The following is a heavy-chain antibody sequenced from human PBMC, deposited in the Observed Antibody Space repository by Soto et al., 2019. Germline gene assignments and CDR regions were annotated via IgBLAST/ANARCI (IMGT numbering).Heavy chain of an antibody. CDR2: ISGYNGRT. CDR3: AREGYSSGFDPFDF. J-gene: IGHJ3*01. Sequence: QVQLEQSGDAVKKPGASVKVSCKASGHNFRNFGITWVRQASGLGLEWLGWISGYNGRTSSARNFRDRVVLTTDTATNTAYMELRSLTSDDTAIYYCAREGYSSGFDPFDFWGQGTKVTVSS. V-gene: IGHV1-18*01. CDR1: GHNFRNFG. D-gene: IGHD5-18*01.